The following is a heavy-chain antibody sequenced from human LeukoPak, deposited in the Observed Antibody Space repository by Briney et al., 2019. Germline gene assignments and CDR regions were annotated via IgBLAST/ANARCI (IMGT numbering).Heavy chain of an antibody. Sequence: PSETLSLTCTVSGGSISSYYWSWSRHPPGRGLEWVGYIYYSGSTNYNPSLKSRVTISVDTSKNQFSLKLSSVTAVDTAVYYCARAAAGRYYMDVWGKGTTVTVSS. CDR3: ARAAAGRYYMDV. CDR1: GGSISSYY. J-gene: IGHJ6*03. V-gene: IGHV4-59*01. D-gene: IGHD6-13*01. CDR2: IYYSGST.